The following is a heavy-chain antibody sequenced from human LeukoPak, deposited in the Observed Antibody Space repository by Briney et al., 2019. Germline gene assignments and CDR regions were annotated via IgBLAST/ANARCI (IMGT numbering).Heavy chain of an antibody. CDR1: GGSISSSSYY. V-gene: IGHV4-39*01. CDR3: ASLYYDILTGYRP. D-gene: IGHD3-9*01. Sequence: SETLSHTCTVSGGSISSSSYYWGWIRQPPGKGLEWIGSIYYSGSTYYNPSLKSRVTISVDTSKNQFSLKLSSVTAADTAVYYCASLYYDILTGYRPWGQGTLVTVSS. CDR2: IYYSGST. J-gene: IGHJ5*02.